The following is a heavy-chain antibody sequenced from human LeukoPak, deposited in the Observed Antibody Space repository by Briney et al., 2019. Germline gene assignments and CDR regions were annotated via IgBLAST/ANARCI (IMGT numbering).Heavy chain of an antibody. CDR1: GFTFSSYA. Sequence: GGSLRLSCAASGFTFSSYAMSWVRQAPGKGLEWVSAISGSGGSTYYADSVKGRFTISRDNSKNTLYLQMNSLRAEDTAVYYCAKDTLKQQLDKPAPADAFDIWGQGTMVTVSS. D-gene: IGHD6-13*01. CDR3: AKDTLKQQLDKPAPADAFDI. V-gene: IGHV3-23*01. CDR2: ISGSGGST. J-gene: IGHJ3*02.